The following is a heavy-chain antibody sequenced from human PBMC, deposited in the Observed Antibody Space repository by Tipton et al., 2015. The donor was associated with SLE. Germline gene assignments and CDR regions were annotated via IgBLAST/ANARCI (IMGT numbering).Heavy chain of an antibody. J-gene: IGHJ3*02. V-gene: IGHV4-61*02. CDR1: GASLSSGCYY. CDR3: ARDGGSSWSLDAFDT. CDR2: VYSSGTT. Sequence: TLSLTCTVSGASLSSGCYYWSWIRQPAGKGLEWIGRVYSSGTTNYNSSLKSRVTISVDTSKNQFSLKLSSVTAADTAVYYCARDGGSSWSLDAFDTWGQGTMVTVSS. D-gene: IGHD6-13*01.